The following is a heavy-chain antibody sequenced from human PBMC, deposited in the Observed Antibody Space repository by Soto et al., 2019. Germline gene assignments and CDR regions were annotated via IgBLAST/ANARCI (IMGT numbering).Heavy chain of an antibody. CDR1: GYSISTGFN. CDR3: ARDWGTGFYNFDS. J-gene: IGHJ4*02. D-gene: IGHD6-19*01. CDR2: IYHSGST. V-gene: IGHV4-38-2*02. Sequence: SETLSLTCAVSGYSISTGFNWGWIRQPPGKGLEWIGSIYHSGSTYYNLSLKSRVTISADTSKNQISLKLISVTAADTAPYYCARDWGTGFYNFDSWGQGTLVTVSS.